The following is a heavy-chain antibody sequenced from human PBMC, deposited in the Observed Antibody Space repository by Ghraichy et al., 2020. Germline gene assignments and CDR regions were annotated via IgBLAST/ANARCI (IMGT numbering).Heavy chain of an antibody. Sequence: GGSLRLSCAASGFTFSSYGMSWVRQAPGKGLEWVSSISGGGYSTYYEDSVKGRFTISRDNSKNTLYLQLNSLRAEDTAVYYCAKKFGYFYDTSSYFGYWGQGTLVTVSS. CDR3: AKKFGYFYDTSSYFGY. J-gene: IGHJ4*02. CDR1: GFTFSSYG. V-gene: IGHV3-23*01. CDR2: ISGGGYST. D-gene: IGHD3-22*01.